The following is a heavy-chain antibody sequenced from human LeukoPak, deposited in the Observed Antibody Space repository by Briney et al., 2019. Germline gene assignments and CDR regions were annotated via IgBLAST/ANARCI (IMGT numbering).Heavy chain of an antibody. Sequence: GGSLRLSCAASGFTFGSYAMSWVRQAPGKGLEWVAVISYDGSNKYYADSVKGRFTISRDNSKNTLYLQMNSLRAEDTAVYYCAIAHPTRWSSSSGWYGNYYFDYWGQGTLVTVSS. CDR2: ISYDGSNK. CDR3: AIAHPTRWSSSSGWYGNYYFDY. V-gene: IGHV3-30-3*01. CDR1: GFTFGSYA. J-gene: IGHJ4*02. D-gene: IGHD6-19*01.